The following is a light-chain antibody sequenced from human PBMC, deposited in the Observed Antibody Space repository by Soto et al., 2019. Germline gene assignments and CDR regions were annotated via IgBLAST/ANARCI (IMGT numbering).Light chain of an antibody. Sequence: QSALTQPPSASGSLGRSVTISCTGTSSEVGGYDYVSWYQQHPGKAPKLMIYEVTKRPSGVPDRFSGSKSGNTASLTVSGLQAEDEADYYCSSYAGSNNFVFGTGTNVTVL. V-gene: IGLV2-8*01. CDR2: EVT. J-gene: IGLJ1*01. CDR3: SSYAGSNNFV. CDR1: SSEVGGYDY.